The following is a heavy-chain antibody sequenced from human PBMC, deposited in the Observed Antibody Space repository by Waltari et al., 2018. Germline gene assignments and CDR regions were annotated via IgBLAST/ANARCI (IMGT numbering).Heavy chain of an antibody. Sequence: QVQLVQSGADVKKPGASVKVSCKASGYTFTSYAMHWVRQAPGQRLEWMGWINAGKGNTKYSQKCQGRVTITRDTSASTAYMELSSLRSEDTAVYYCARNLGREKPPGRYYGMDVWGQGTTVTVSS. D-gene: IGHD3-16*01. CDR2: INAGKGNT. CDR1: GYTFTSYA. CDR3: ARNLGREKPPGRYYGMDV. V-gene: IGHV1-3*01. J-gene: IGHJ6*02.